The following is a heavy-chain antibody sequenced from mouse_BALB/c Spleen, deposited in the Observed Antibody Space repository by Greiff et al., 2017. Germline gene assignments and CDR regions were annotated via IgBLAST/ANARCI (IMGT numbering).Heavy chain of an antibody. CDR2: IYPGDGDT. V-gene: IGHV1-80*01. CDR3: ARSGGNYGFDY. CDR1: GYAFSSYW. J-gene: IGHJ2*01. Sequence: QVQLQQSGAELVRPGSSVKISCKASGYAFSSYWMNWVKQRPGQGLEWIGQIYPGDGDTNYNGKFKGKATLTADKSSSTAYMQLSSLTSEDSAVYFCARSGGNYGFDYWGQGTTLTVSS. D-gene: IGHD2-1*01.